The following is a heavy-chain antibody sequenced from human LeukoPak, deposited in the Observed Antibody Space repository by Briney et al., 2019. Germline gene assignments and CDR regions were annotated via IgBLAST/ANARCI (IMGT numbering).Heavy chain of an antibody. CDR3: ARDRGGSRSDC. D-gene: IGHD6-13*01. V-gene: IGHV3-66*01. J-gene: IGHJ4*02. Sequence: GGSLRLSCAASGFTVSTNYVSWVRQAPGKGLEWVSVIYSGGTTYYADSVKGRFTISRDNSKNTLYLQMNSLRAEDTAVYYCARDRGGSRSDCWGQGTLVTVSS. CDR2: IYSGGTT. CDR1: GFTVSTNY.